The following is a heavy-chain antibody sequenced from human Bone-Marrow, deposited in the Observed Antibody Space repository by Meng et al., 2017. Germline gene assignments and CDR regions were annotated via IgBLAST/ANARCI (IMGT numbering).Heavy chain of an antibody. CDR3: ARDPGMAVAGYRGSFDY. D-gene: IGHD6-19*01. J-gene: IGHJ4*02. V-gene: IGHV4-4*07. CDR1: GGSISSYY. CDR2: IYTSGST. Sequence: SETLSLTCTVSGGSISSYYWSWIRQPAGKGLEWIGRIYTSGSTNYNPSLKSRVTMSVDTSKNQFSLKLSSVTAAGTAVYYCARDPGMAVAGYRGSFDYWGQGTLVTVSS.